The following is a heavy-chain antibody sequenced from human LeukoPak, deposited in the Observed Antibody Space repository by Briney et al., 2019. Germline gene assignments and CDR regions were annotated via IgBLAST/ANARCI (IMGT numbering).Heavy chain of an antibody. V-gene: IGHV7-4-1*02. Sequence: ASVKVSCKASGYTFTRYAINWLRQAPGQGLEWMGWINMYTANPAYAQGFTERFVFSLDTSITTAYLQISNLKTEDTAVYYCARHDNDDDFDYWGQGTLVTVSS. J-gene: IGHJ4*02. CDR3: ARHDNDDDFDY. D-gene: IGHD3-16*01. CDR2: INMYTANP. CDR1: GYTFTRYA.